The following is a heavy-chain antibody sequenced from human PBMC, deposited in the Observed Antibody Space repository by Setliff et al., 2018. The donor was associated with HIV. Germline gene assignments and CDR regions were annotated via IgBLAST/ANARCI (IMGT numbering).Heavy chain of an antibody. J-gene: IGHJ3*02. CDR2: ISYDGNVK. CDR3: AREPTYYYESSGPYDAFDI. V-gene: IGHV3-30*04. D-gene: IGHD3-22*01. Sequence: AGGSLRLSCAASGFTFSYFAMHWVRQAPGKGLEWVAVISYDGNVKYYADSVKGRFTISRDNSKNTLYVQMNSLRPEDTAVYYCAREPTYYYESSGPYDAFDIWGQGTMVTVSS. CDR1: GFTFSYFA.